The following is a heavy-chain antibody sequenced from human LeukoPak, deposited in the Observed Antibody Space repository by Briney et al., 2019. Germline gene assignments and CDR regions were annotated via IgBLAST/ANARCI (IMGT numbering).Heavy chain of an antibody. CDR1: GFTFDDYG. V-gene: IGHV3-20*04. CDR3: ARDHKGGAGADAFDI. J-gene: IGHJ3*02. Sequence: PGGSLRLSCAASGFTFDDYGMSWVRQAPGKGLEWASGINRNGDSTGYADSVEGRFTISRDKAKIYLYLQMDSLRAEDTALYYCARDHKGGAGADAFDIWGHRTMVTVSS. CDR2: INRNGDST. D-gene: IGHD1-26*01.